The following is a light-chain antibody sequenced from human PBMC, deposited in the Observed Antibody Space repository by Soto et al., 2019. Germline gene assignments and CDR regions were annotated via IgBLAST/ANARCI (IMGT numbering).Light chain of an antibody. CDR2: EVT. V-gene: IGLV2-14*01. J-gene: IGLJ1*01. CDR3: VSYATSTTLYV. CDR1: SSDVGSFNY. Sequence: QSVLPQPASLSGSPGQSITISCTSTSSDVGSFNYVSWYQHHPGKAPKLMIYEVTSRPSGVSNRFSGSKSGNTASLTISGLQAEDEADYYCVSYATSTTLYVFGSGTKVTVL.